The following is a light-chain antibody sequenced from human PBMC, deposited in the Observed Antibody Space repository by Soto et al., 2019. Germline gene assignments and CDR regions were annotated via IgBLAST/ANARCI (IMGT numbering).Light chain of an antibody. CDR3: QQYNSYSGT. J-gene: IGKJ1*01. CDR2: DVS. V-gene: IGKV1-5*01. Sequence: DIQMTQSPSTLSASVGERVTITCRASQTFSTWLAWYQQKPGKAPKLLLYDVSSLESGVPSRFRGSGSGTEFTLTISRLQPDDFATYYCQQYNSYSGTFGQGTKVEI. CDR1: QTFSTW.